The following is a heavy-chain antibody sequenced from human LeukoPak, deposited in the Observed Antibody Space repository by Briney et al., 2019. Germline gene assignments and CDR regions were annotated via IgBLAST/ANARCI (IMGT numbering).Heavy chain of an antibody. Sequence: ASVKVSCKASGYTFTDYYMHWVRQAPGQELEGMGWINPNSGGTNYAQSFQGRVTMSRDTSISTASMELSRLRFDDTAVYYCARDLRYSGSYLQGRWFDPWGQGTLVTVSS. CDR3: ARDLRYSGSYLQGRWFDP. CDR2: INPNSGGT. V-gene: IGHV1-2*02. CDR1: GYTFTDYY. J-gene: IGHJ5*02. D-gene: IGHD1-26*01.